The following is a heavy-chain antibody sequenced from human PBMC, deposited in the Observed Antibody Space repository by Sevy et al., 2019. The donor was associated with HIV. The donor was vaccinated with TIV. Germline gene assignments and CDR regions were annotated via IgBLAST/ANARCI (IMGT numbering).Heavy chain of an antibody. CDR3: ASGGGSGLNFDY. Sequence: SETLSLTCTVSGGSISSYYWSWIRQPAGKGLEWIGRIYTSGSTNYNPSLKSRVTMSVDTSKNQFSLKLSSVTAADTAGYYCASGGGSGLNFDYWGQGTLVTVSS. V-gene: IGHV4-4*07. CDR2: IYTSGST. J-gene: IGHJ4*02. CDR1: GGSISSYY. D-gene: IGHD6-19*01.